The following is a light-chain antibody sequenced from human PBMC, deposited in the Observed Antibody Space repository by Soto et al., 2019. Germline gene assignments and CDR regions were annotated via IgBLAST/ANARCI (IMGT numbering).Light chain of an antibody. CDR2: DAS. J-gene: IGKJ4*01. CDR1: QSINNW. CDR3: QQRSTGPPLT. V-gene: IGKV1-5*01. Sequence: DIQMTQSPSTLAASVGDRVTITCRASQSINNWLAWYQQRPGKAPKILIHDASNLESGVPSRFSGSGSGTDFTLTISSLEPEDFAVYYCQQRSTGPPLTFGGGTKVEIK.